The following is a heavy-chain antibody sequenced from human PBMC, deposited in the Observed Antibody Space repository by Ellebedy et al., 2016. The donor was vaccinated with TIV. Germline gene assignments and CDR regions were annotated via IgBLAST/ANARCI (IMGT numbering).Heavy chain of an antibody. CDR1: GFSFRSYW. D-gene: IGHD4-17*01. Sequence: GGSLRLSCVASGFSFRSYWMSRVRQAHGKGLEWVANIYQDGSNQYYVDSVKGRFTISRDNANKSLFLQMNSLRGEDTAVYYCARRGSYGDYAVQINSWFDRWGRGTLVTVSS. V-gene: IGHV3-7*01. CDR3: ARRGSYGDYAVQINSWFDR. J-gene: IGHJ5*02. CDR2: IYQDGSNQ.